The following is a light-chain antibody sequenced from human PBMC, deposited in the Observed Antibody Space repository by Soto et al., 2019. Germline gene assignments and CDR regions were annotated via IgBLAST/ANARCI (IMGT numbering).Light chain of an antibody. CDR2: AAS. V-gene: IGKV1-12*01. CDR1: QSISIC. CDR3: QQANSWPLT. J-gene: IGKJ4*02. Sequence: DIQMTLSPSPLTPSVAARVSITCRASQSISICLAWYQHKPGKAPNLLIYAASSLHSGVPSRFSGSGSGTDFTLTISSLQPEDFAAYYCQQANSWPLTFGEGTKVDIK.